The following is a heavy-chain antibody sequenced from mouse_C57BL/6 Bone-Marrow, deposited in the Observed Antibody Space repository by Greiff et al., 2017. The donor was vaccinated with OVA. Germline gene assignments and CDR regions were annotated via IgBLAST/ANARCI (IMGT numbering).Heavy chain of an antibody. V-gene: IGHV1-76*01. D-gene: IGHD1-1*01. CDR1: GYTFTDYY. CDR2: IYPGSGNT. CDR3: ARGRLLRYYYDD. Sequence: QVHVKQSGAELVRPGASVKLSCKASGYTFTDYYINWVKQRPGQGLEWIARIYPGSGNTYYHEKFKGKATLTAEKSSSTSYMQLSSLTSEDSAVYFCARGRLLRYYYDDWGKGTTLTVSS. J-gene: IGHJ2*01.